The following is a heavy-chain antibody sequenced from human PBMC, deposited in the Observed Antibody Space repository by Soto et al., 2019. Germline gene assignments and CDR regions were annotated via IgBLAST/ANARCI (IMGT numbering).Heavy chain of an antibody. Sequence: QVQLQESGPGLVKPSHTLSLTCTVSGGSISSGAYFWSWIRQHPGRGLEWIGYIYYRGSTYYNPSLKSRLTISVDTSENQFSLNLTSVTAVDTAVYSCARAEGYSSSWGLLDPWGQGTLVTVSS. CDR3: ARAEGYSSSWGLLDP. CDR1: GGSISSGAYF. D-gene: IGHD6-13*01. V-gene: IGHV4-31*03. J-gene: IGHJ5*02. CDR2: IYYRGST.